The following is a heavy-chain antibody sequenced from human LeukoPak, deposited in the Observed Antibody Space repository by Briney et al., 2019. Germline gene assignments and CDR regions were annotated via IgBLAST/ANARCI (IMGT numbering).Heavy chain of an antibody. Sequence: GPCLRLSCAAAGFTVTIYWTRSGREAPGGGLLWVSRIYTDGSSTSYADYVKGRFTISTDHDKNTLYLQMNSLRAEDTAVYYCARDPRGSYDNNGLDYWGQGTMVTVSS. CDR1: GFTVTIYW. CDR2: IYTDGSST. CDR3: ARDPRGSYDNNGLDY. J-gene: IGHJ4*02. D-gene: IGHD3-22*01. V-gene: IGHV3-74*01.